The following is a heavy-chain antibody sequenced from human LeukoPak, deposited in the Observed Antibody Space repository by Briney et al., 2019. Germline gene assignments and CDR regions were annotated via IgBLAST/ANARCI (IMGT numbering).Heavy chain of an antibody. V-gene: IGHV4-59*08. CDR1: GGSISSYY. CDR2: IYYSGST. CDR3: ARLYDSSGYDAFDI. D-gene: IGHD3-22*01. J-gene: IGHJ3*02. Sequence: PSETLSLTCTVSGGSISSYYWSWIRQPPGKGLEWIGYIYYSGSTNYNPSLKSRVTISVDTSKNQFSLKPSSVTAADTAVYYCARLYDSSGYDAFDIWGQGTMVTVSS.